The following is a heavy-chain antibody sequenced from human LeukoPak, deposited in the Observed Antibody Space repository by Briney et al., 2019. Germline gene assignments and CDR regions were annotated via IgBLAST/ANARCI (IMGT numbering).Heavy chain of an antibody. CDR3: ARVGKGSNWAWLDY. J-gene: IGHJ4*02. Sequence: SETLSLTCNVSGGSISNYYWSWIRQPPGKGLEWIGYIYYSGSIDYNPSLKSRVTMSVDTSKNQFSLKLSSVTAADTAVYYCARVGKGSNWAWLDYWGQGTLVTVSS. CDR1: GGSISNYY. V-gene: IGHV4-59*12. D-gene: IGHD4-11*01. CDR2: IYYSGSI.